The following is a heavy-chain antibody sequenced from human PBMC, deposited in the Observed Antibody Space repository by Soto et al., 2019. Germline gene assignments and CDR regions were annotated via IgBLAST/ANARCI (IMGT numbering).Heavy chain of an antibody. V-gene: IGHV1-18*01. CDR1: GYTFTAYG. CDR3: ARDKDLGIVGPTTGDY. J-gene: IGHJ4*02. Sequence: ASVKVSCKASGYTFTAYGINWVRQAPGQGLEWMGWISTFNGNTNYAQKFQDRVTLTTDTSTSTGYMDLRSLGSDDTAVYFCARDKDLGIVGPTTGDYWGQGTLVTVS. D-gene: IGHD1-26*01. CDR2: ISTFNGNT.